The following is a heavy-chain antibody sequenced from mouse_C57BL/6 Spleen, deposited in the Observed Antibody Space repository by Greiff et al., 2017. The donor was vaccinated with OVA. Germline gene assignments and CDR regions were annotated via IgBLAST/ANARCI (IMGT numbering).Heavy chain of an antibody. J-gene: IGHJ1*03. CDR2: IHPNSGST. Sequence: VQLQQSGPELVKPGASVKISCKASGYTFTSYWMHWVKQRPGQGLEWIGMIHPNSGSTNYNEKFKSKATLTVDKSSSTAYMQLSSLTSEDSAVYDRAGGYDDDDGSYWDFDVWGTGTTVTVSS. D-gene: IGHD2-4*01. V-gene: IGHV1-64*01. CDR3: AGGYDDDDGSYWDFDV. CDR1: GYTFTSYW.